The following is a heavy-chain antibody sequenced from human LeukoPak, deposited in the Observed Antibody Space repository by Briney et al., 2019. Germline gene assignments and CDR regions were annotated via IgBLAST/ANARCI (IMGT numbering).Heavy chain of an antibody. CDR1: GFTVSNNY. J-gene: IGHJ6*02. D-gene: IGHD2-15*01. V-gene: IGHV3-66*01. Sequence: GGSLRLSCAASGFTVSNNYMNWVRQAPGKGLEWVSVIYSGGSTYYADSVKGRFTISRDNSKNTLYLQMNSLRAEDTAVYYCARDGGIVVAGLYYYYGMDVWGQGTTVTVSS. CDR3: ARDGGIVVAGLYYYYGMDV. CDR2: IYSGGST.